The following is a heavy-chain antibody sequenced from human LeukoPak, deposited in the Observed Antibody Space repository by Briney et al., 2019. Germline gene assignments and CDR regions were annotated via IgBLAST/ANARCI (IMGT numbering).Heavy chain of an antibody. Sequence: SETLSLTCTVSGGSISSYYWSWIRQPAGKGLEWIGRICTSGSTNYNPSLKSRVTISVDRSKNQFSLKLSSVTAADTAVYYCARSPVVVPAAIDYWGQGTLVTVSS. CDR1: GGSISSYY. J-gene: IGHJ4*02. V-gene: IGHV4-4*07. CDR2: ICTSGST. CDR3: ARSPVVVPAAIDY. D-gene: IGHD2-2*01.